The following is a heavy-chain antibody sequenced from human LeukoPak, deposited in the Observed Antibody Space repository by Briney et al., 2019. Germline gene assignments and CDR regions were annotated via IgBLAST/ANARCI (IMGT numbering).Heavy chain of an antibody. CDR1: GYTLTELS. J-gene: IGHJ4*02. V-gene: IGHV1-24*01. CDR3: ATYDYVWGSYRYFDY. Sequence: GASVKVSCKVSGYTLTELSMHWVRQAPGKGLEWMGGFDPEDGETIYAQKFQGRVTMTEDTSTDTAYMELSSLRSEDTAVYYCATYDYVWGSYRYFDYWGQGTLVTVSS. CDR2: FDPEDGET. D-gene: IGHD3-16*02.